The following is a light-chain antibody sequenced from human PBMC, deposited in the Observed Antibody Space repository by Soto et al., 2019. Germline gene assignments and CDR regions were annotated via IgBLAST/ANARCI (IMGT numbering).Light chain of an antibody. CDR2: EVT. V-gene: IGLV2-14*03. Sequence: QSALTQPASVSGSPGQSITISCTGTSSDVGGYNFVSWYQQHPGKAPKLMIFEVTSRPSGVSNRFSGSKSGNTASLTISGLQPEDEADYYCSSYTTSSTLVFGTAPKVTVL. CDR1: SSDVGGYNF. CDR3: SSYTTSSTLV. J-gene: IGLJ1*01.